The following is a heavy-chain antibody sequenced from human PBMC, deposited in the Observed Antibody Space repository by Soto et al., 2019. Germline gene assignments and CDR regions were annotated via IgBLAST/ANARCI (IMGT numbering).Heavy chain of an antibody. CDR2: INAGNGNT. CDR1: GYTFTAYA. Sequence: VQLVQSGAEVKKPGASVKISCKGSGYTFTAYALHWVRQAPGQRPEWMGWINAGNGNTQYPQKFQGRVTITRDTSASTAHMELSSLRFEDSAVYYCARVWHWGSLCGQGTMVTV. CDR3: ARVWHWGSL. D-gene: IGHD7-27*01. V-gene: IGHV1-3*01. J-gene: IGHJ3*01.